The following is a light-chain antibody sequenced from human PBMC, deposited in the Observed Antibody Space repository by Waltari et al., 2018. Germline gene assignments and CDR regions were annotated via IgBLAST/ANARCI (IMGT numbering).Light chain of an antibody. J-gene: IGKJ1*01. CDR3: QQYNSYSWT. Sequence: DIQMTPSPSTLSASVGDRVTISCRVSQSISSWLAWYQQKPGKAPKLLIYDVSTLESGVPSRFSGSGSGTEFTLTISSLQPDDFATYYCQQYNSYSWTFGQGTKVEI. V-gene: IGKV1-5*01. CDR2: DVS. CDR1: QSISSW.